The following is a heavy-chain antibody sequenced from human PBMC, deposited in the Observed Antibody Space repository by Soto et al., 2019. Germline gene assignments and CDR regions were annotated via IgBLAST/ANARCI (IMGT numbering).Heavy chain of an antibody. Sequence: SETLSLTCTVSGGSISSYYWTWIRQPPGKGLEWIGYIYYSGSTNYNPSLKSRVTISVDTSKNQFSLKLSSVTAADTAVYYCARLVYYGSGSEKFDSWGQGTLVT. V-gene: IGHV4-59*01. CDR3: ARLVYYGSGSEKFDS. CDR1: GGSISSYY. D-gene: IGHD3-10*01. J-gene: IGHJ4*02. CDR2: IYYSGST.